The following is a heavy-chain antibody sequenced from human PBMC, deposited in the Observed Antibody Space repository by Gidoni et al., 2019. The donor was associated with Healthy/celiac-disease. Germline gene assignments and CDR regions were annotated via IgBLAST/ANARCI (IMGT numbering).Heavy chain of an antibody. CDR2: IWYDGGNK. J-gene: IGHJ4*02. V-gene: IGHV3-33*01. D-gene: IGHD1-26*01. CDR3: ASGSPVDY. Sequence: QVQLVESGGGVVQPGRSLSLSCAASGFTFSSYGMHWVRQAPGKGLEWVAVIWYDGGNKYYADSVKGRFTISRDNSKNTLYLQMNSLRAEDTAVYYCASGSPVDYWGQGTLVTVSS. CDR1: GFTFSSYG.